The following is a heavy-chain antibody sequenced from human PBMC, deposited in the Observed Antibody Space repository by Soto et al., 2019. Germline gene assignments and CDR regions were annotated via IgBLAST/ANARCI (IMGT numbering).Heavy chain of an antibody. CDR2: IGPESGAT. J-gene: IGHJ4*02. Sequence: ASVKVSCKASGYTFTGHYIHWVRQTPEQGPEWMGEIGPESGATRYAQKFQGRVTMTRDMSITTVYMELNNLSPDDTAVYYCGRGRSGQIVVFYWGQGTPVTVSS. V-gene: IGHV1-2*02. CDR1: GYTFTGHY. D-gene: IGHD5-12*01. CDR3: GRGRSGQIVVFY.